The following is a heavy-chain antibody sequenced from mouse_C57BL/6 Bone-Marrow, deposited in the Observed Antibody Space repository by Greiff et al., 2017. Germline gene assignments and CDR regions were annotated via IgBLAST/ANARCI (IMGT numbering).Heavy chain of an antibody. CDR1: GYTFTSYW. V-gene: IGHV1-50*01. J-gene: IGHJ4*01. CDR2: IDPSDSYT. D-gene: IGHD1-2*01. CDR3: ARRGPLPSMDY. Sequence: VQLQQPGAELVKPGASVKLSCKASGYTFTSYWMQWVTQRPGQGLEWIGEIDPSDSYTNYNQKFKGKDTLTVDTSSSTAYMQLSSLTSEDSAVDYSARRGPLPSMDYWGQGTSVTVSS.